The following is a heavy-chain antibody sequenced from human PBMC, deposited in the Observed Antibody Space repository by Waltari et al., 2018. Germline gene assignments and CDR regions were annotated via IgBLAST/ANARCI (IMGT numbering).Heavy chain of an antibody. J-gene: IGHJ4*01. V-gene: IGHV3-48*01. D-gene: IGHD6-13*01. CDR3: ARVGPYSTSYYFDT. CDR2: ISSGSDTI. Sequence: DVQLVESGGGLMQPGGSLRLSCAVSGFTLRIYNRNWVRQAPGKGLEWVSYISSGSDTIYYADSVKGRFTISRDNAQNSLYLEMNSLRGEDTAVYYCARVGPYSTSYYFDTWGQGTLVTVSS. CDR1: GFTLRIYN.